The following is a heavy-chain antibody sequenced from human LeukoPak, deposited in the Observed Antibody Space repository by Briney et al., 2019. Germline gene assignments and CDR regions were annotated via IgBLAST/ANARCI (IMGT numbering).Heavy chain of an antibody. V-gene: IGHV4-34*01. CDR1: GGSFSGYY. CDR3: ARGPLTFDP. CDR2: TNHSGST. Sequence: SETLSLTCAVYGGSFSGYYWSWIRQPPGKGLEWIGETNHSGSTNYNPSLKSRVTISVDTSKNQFSLKLSSVTATDTAVYYCARGPLTFDPWGQGTLVTVSS. J-gene: IGHJ5*02. D-gene: IGHD4/OR15-4a*01.